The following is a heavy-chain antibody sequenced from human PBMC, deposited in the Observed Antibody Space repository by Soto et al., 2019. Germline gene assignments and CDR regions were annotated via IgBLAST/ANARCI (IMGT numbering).Heavy chain of an antibody. D-gene: IGHD6-19*01. CDR3: ARDLKVAGTNSFYYYGMDV. CDR2: ISRSSRNI. CDR1: GVTFSNYT. V-gene: IGHV3-21*01. J-gene: IGHJ6*02. Sequence: EVPLVESGGGLVKPGGSLRLSCADSGVTFSNYTMNWVRQAPGKGLEWVSSISRSSRNIYYADSLKGRFTISRDNAKNALYLQMNSLRAEDTAVYYCARDLKVAGTNSFYYYGMDVWGQGTTVTVSS.